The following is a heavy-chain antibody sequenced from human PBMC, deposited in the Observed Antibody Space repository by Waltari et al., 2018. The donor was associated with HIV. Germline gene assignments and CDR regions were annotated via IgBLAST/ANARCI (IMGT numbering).Heavy chain of an antibody. Sequence: QVQLVQSGAEVKQPGASVKVSCKAFGYTFTSYAINWVGQATGQGLEWMGWMNPDSGNTGYAKEFQGRVTMTRKTSITTAYMELSGLRSEDTAVYYCARRASSWYENRENYFYGMDVWGQGTTVTVSS. CDR3: ARRASSWYENRENYFYGMDV. CDR1: GYTFTSYA. D-gene: IGHD6-13*01. CDR2: MNPDSGNT. V-gene: IGHV1-8*01. J-gene: IGHJ6*02.